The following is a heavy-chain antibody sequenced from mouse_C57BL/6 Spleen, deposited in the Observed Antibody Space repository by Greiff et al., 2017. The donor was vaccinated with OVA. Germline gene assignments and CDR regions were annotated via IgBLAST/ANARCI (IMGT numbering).Heavy chain of an antibody. Sequence: VQRVESGPGLVAPSQSLSITCTVSGFSLTSYGVHWVRQPPGKGLEWLVVIWSDGSTTYNSALKSRLSISKDNSKSQVFLKMNSLQTDDTAMYYCARHDTTVVDAMDYWGQGTSVTVSS. D-gene: IGHD1-1*01. J-gene: IGHJ4*01. CDR1: GFSLTSYG. CDR3: ARHDTTVVDAMDY. V-gene: IGHV2-6-1*01. CDR2: IWSDGST.